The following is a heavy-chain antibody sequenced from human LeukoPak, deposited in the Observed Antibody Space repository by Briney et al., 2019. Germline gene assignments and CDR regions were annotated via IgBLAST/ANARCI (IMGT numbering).Heavy chain of an antibody. D-gene: IGHD2-15*01. CDR3: ARLLPASRHYFDY. V-gene: IGHV3-53*01. CDR2: IYGAGAT. Sequence: GGSLRLSCAAYGLTVSSEYLAWVRQAPGNELEWFSVIYGAGATYYADSVQGRFTISRDTYSNALYLQMNSLRVEDTAVYHCARLLPASRHYFDYWGQGTLVTVSS. J-gene: IGHJ4*02. CDR1: GLTVSSEY.